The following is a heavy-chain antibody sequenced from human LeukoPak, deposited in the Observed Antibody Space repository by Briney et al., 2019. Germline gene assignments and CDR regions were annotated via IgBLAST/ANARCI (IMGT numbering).Heavy chain of an antibody. J-gene: IGHJ4*02. V-gene: IGHV3-7*01. CDR1: GFTFSSHW. D-gene: IGHD5-18*01. CDR2: IKEDGSVK. CDR3: GSHPDIYGYGVFYFDY. Sequence: GGSLRLSCAASGFTFSSHWMIWVRRVPGKGLEWVANIKEDGSVKYYVDSVKGRFTISRDNAKISLYLQMNSLKGDDTAVYYCGSHPDIYGYGVFYFDYWGQGTLVAVSS.